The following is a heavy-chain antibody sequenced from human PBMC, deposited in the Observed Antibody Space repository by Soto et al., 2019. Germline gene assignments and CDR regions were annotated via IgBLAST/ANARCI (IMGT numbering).Heavy chain of an antibody. CDR3: ARGSHYGDYGFWFDY. CDR1: GGSISSGGYY. D-gene: IGHD4-17*01. J-gene: IGHJ4*02. CDR2: IYYSGSN. V-gene: IGHV4-31*03. Sequence: QVQLQESGPGLLKPSQTLSLTCTVSGGSISSGGYYWSWIRQHPGKGLEWIGYIYYSGSNYYNPSLKSRVTISVDTSKNQFSLKLSSVTAADTAVYYCARGSHYGDYGFWFDYWGQGTLVTVSS.